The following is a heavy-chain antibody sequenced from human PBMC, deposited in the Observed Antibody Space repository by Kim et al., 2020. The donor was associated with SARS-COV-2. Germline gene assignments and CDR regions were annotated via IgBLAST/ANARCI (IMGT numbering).Heavy chain of an antibody. CDR3: ASEARTRWFGEQIDY. CDR1: GFTFSSYS. J-gene: IGHJ4*02. D-gene: IGHD3-10*01. V-gene: IGHV3-21*01. Sequence: GGSLRLSCAASGFTFSSYSMNWVRQAPGKGLEWVSSISSSSSYIYYADSVKGRFTISRDNAKNSLYLQMNSLRDEETAVYYCASEARTRWFGEQIDYWGQGTLVTVSS. CDR2: ISSSSSYI.